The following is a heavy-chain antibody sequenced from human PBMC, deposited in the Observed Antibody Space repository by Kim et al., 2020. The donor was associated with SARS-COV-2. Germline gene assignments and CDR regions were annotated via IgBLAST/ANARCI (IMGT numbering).Heavy chain of an antibody. Sequence: SETLSLTCAVYGGSFSGYYWSWIRQPPGKGLEWIGEINHSGSTNYNPSLKSRVTISVDTSKNQFSVKLSSVTAADTAVYYCARGGYDFWSGSVRAFDIWGQGTMVTVSS. CDR3: ARGGYDFWSGSVRAFDI. J-gene: IGHJ3*02. V-gene: IGHV4-34*01. D-gene: IGHD3-3*01. CDR1: GGSFSGYY. CDR2: INHSGST.